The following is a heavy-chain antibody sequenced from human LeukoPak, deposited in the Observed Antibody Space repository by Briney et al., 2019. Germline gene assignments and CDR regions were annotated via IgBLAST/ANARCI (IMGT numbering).Heavy chain of an antibody. CDR3: ARQLGYCSSTSCYRWFDP. J-gene: IGHJ5*02. V-gene: IGHV4-39*01. Sequence: SETLSLTCTVSGGSISSSSYYWGWIRQPPGKGLEWIGSIYYSGSTYYNPSLKSRVTISVDTSKNQFSLKLSSVTAADTAVYYCARQLGYCSSTSCYRWFDPWGQGTLVTVSS. D-gene: IGHD2-2*01. CDR1: GGSISSSSYY. CDR2: IYYSGST.